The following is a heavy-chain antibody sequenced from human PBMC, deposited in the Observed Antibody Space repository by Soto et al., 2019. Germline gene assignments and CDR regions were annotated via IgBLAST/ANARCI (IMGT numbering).Heavy chain of an antibody. CDR1: GYSFTSYW. J-gene: IGHJ3*02. V-gene: IGHV5-51*01. D-gene: IGHD3-9*01. CDR3: ARRYDILTGYYLGGAFDI. Sequence: LGESLKISCKGSGYSFTSYWIGWVRQMPGKGLEWMGIIYPGDSDTRYSPSFQGQVTISADKSISTAYLQWSSLKASDTAMYYCARRYDILTGYYLGGAFDIWGQGTMVTVS. CDR2: IYPGDSDT.